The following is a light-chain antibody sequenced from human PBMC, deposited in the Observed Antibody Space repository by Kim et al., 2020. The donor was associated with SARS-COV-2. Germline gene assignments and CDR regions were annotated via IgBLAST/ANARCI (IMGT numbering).Light chain of an antibody. V-gene: IGKV4-1*01. CDR2: WAS. Sequence: DIVMTQSPDSLAVSLGERATINCKSSQSVLYSSNNKNYLAWYQQKPGQPPKLLIYWASTRESGVPDRFSGSGSGTDFTLTISILQAEDVAVYYCQQYYSAPLTFGGGTKLE. CDR3: QQYYSAPLT. J-gene: IGKJ4*01. CDR1: QSVLYSSNNKNY.